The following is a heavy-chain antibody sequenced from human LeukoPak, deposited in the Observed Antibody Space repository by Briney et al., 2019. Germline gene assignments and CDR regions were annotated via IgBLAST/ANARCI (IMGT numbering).Heavy chain of an antibody. CDR3: VRVSGSGSDWGIFDY. V-gene: IGHV4-30-4*01. J-gene: IGHJ4*02. CDR2: ISYTGST. CDR1: GGSISSGDYF. Sequence: SETLSLTCTVSGGSISSGDYFWSWIRQPAGKGLEWIGYISYTGSTHYNPSLKSRLTMSLDTSKNQFSLKLSSVTAADTAVYFCVRVSGSGSDWGIFDYWGQGTLVTVSS. D-gene: IGHD3-10*01.